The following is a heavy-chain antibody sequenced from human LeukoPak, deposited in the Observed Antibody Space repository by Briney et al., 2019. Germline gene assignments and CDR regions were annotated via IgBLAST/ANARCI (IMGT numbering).Heavy chain of an antibody. V-gene: IGHV3-7*01. CDR1: GFTFSTYW. Sequence: QSGGSLRLSCAASGFTFSTYWMSWVRQAPGKGLEWVANIKQDGSDKLYVDSVKGRFTISRDNAKNSMYLQMSSLRAEDTAIYYCARVLPVASRDYWGQGTLVTVSS. D-gene: IGHD2-2*01. J-gene: IGHJ4*02. CDR2: IKQDGSDK. CDR3: ARVLPVASRDY.